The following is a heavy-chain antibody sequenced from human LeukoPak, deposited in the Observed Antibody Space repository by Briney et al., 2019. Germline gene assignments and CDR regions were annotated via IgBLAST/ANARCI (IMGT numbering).Heavy chain of an antibody. CDR2: ISGSGGYT. CDR1: GFTFSSNW. J-gene: IGHJ4*02. CDR3: AKGGSGYYVFDY. D-gene: IGHD3-22*01. V-gene: IGHV3-23*01. Sequence: HAGGSLRLSCAASGFTFSSNWMHWVRQAPGKGLEWVSGISGSGGYTYQPDSVKGRFTISRENSKNTLYLQMNSLRAEDTAVYYCAKGGSGYYVFDYWGQGTLVTVSS.